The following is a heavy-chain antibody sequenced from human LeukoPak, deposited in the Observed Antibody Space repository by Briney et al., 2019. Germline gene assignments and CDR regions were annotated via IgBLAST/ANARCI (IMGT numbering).Heavy chain of an antibody. CDR1: GYTFTGYY. CDR2: IFPKTGGT. D-gene: IGHD1-26*01. CDR3: AGPWDQVGFDP. J-gene: IGHJ5*02. Sequence: WASVKVSCKASGYTFTGYYLHWVRQAPGQGLEWMGWIFPKTGGTSYAQKFQGRVTMTRDTSISTAYMELIGLRSDDTAVYYCAGPWDQVGFDPWGQGTLVTVSS. V-gene: IGHV1-2*02.